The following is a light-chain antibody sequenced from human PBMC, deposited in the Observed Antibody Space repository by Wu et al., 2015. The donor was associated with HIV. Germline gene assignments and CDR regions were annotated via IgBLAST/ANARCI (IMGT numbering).Light chain of an antibody. CDR1: QSVSNY. Sequence: EIVLTQSPATLSLSPGERATLSCRASQSVSNYLAWYQQKPGQAPRLLIYGASSRATGIPDRFSGSGSGTDFTLTIGRLEPEDFAVYYCQQYGGSSWTFGQGTKVEIK. V-gene: IGKV3-20*01. CDR3: QQYGGSSWT. J-gene: IGKJ1*01. CDR2: GAS.